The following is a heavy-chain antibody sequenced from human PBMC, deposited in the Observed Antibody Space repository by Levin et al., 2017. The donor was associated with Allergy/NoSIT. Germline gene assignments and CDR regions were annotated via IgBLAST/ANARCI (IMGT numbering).Heavy chain of an antibody. CDR1: GFTFGDYY. V-gene: IGHV3-11*05. Sequence: GGSLRLSCAASGFTFGDYYMSWIRQAPGKGLEWVSYISYSSRYTNYADSVKGRFTISRDNAKNSLYLQMNSLRAEDTAMYYCARAPSGDSSGAYTFDYWGQGTLVTVSS. J-gene: IGHJ4*02. D-gene: IGHD3-22*01. CDR3: ARAPSGDSSGAYTFDY. CDR2: ISYSSRYT.